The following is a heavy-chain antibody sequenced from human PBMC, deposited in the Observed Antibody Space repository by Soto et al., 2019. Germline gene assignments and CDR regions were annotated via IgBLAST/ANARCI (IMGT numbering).Heavy chain of an antibody. J-gene: IGHJ4*02. Sequence: TSETLSLTCIVSGGSISGYHWSWVRQPPGKGLEWIGSINYRGTTNYNPSLKSRVTISLDTSKNQFSLKLTSVTAADTAVFYCAGLFPYVSSGYHLNYLGKGTLVTVSS. V-gene: IGHV4-59*08. CDR2: INYRGTT. D-gene: IGHD3-22*01. CDR1: GGSISGYH. CDR3: AGLFPYVSSGYHLNY.